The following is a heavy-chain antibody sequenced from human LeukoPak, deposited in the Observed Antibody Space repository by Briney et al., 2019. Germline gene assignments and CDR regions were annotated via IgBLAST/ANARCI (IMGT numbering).Heavy chain of an antibody. CDR3: ARRHYGGSSGMGYYLDS. D-gene: IGHD4-23*01. J-gene: IGHJ4*02. CDR2: IYPGDSDT. CDR1: GYIFPSYW. V-gene: IGHV5-51*01. Sequence: KHGESLRISCKGSGYIFPSYWIAWVRQRPGKGLEWMGIIYPGDSDTTYSPSFQGQVTISADKSSNTAYLQWSSLETSDTATYYCARRHYGGSSGMGYYLDSWGQGTLVTVSS.